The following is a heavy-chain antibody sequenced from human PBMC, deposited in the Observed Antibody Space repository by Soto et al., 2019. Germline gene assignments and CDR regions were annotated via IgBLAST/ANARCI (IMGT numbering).Heavy chain of an antibody. CDR3: ARTGRDYYDSSGYPGSRRDI. Sequence: QVQLQESGPGLVKPSGTLSLTCAVSGGSISSSNCWSWVRQPPGKGLEWIGEIYHSGSTNYNPTLKSRVTISVYKSKNQFSLKLSSVTAADTAVYYCARTGRDYYDSSGYPGSRRDIWGQGTMVTVSS. J-gene: IGHJ3*02. CDR2: IYHSGST. V-gene: IGHV4-4*02. CDR1: GGSISSSNC. D-gene: IGHD3-22*01.